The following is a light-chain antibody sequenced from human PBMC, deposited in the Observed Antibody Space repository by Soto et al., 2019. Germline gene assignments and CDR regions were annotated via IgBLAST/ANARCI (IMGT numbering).Light chain of an antibody. Sequence: QSVLTQPPSVSGAPRQRVTISCSGSSSNNGNNAVNWYQQLPGKAPKLLIYYDDLLPSGVSDRFSGSKSVTSASLAISGLQSEDEADYYCAAWDDSLNAYVFGTGTKVTVL. J-gene: IGLJ1*01. CDR3: AAWDDSLNAYV. CDR1: SSNNGNNA. V-gene: IGLV1-36*01. CDR2: YDD.